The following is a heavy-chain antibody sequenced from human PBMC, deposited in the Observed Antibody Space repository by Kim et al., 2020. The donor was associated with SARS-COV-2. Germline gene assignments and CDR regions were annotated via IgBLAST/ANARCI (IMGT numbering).Heavy chain of an antibody. CDR2: ISGGGGST. J-gene: IGHJ4*02. D-gene: IGHD6-19*01. V-gene: IGHV3-23*01. CDR3: AKAVRIAVAGTFY. CDR1: GFTFSSYA. Sequence: GGSLRLSCAASGFTFSSYAMSWVRQAPGKGLEWVSVISGGGGSTYYADSVKGRFTTSRDNSKNTLYLQMNSLRAEDTAVYFCAKAVRIAVAGTFYGGQGTLVTVSS.